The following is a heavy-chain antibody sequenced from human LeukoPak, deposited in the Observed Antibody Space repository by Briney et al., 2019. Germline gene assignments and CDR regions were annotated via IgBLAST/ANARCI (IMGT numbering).Heavy chain of an antibody. CDR3: ARDRAVPHYYYGMDV. CDR1: GGSISNYY. Sequence: SETLSLTCTVSGGSISNYYWSWIRQPQGKGLEWIGYIHTSGTTNSNPSLKSRVTMSVDTSKNQFSLSLSSVTAADTAVYYCARDRAVPHYYYGMDVWGQGTTVTVSS. J-gene: IGHJ6*02. V-gene: IGHV4-4*09. CDR2: IHTSGTT. D-gene: IGHD6-19*01.